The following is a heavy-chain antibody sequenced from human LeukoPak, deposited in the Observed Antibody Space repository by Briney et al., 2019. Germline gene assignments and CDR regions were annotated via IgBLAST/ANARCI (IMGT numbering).Heavy chain of an antibody. CDR3: ARGLDVVVVAATRELDAFDI. Sequence: SETLSLTCAVSGGSISSGGYSWSWIRQPPGKGLEWIGYIYHSGSTYYNPSLKSRVTISVDRSKNQFSLKLSSVTAADAAVYYCARGLDVVVVAATRELDAFDIWGQGTMVTVSS. V-gene: IGHV4-30-2*01. D-gene: IGHD2-15*01. CDR1: GGSISSGGYS. CDR2: IYHSGST. J-gene: IGHJ3*02.